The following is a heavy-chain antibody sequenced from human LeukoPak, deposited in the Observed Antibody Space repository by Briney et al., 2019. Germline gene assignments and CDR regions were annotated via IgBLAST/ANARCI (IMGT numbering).Heavy chain of an antibody. Sequence: ASVKVSCKASGGTFSSYTISWVRQAPGQGLEWMGRIIPILGIANYAQKFQGRVTITADKSTSTVYMELSSLRSEDTAVYYCASTYDSSGYYFSFDYWGQGTLVTVSS. V-gene: IGHV1-69*02. CDR1: GGTFSSYT. CDR3: ASTYDSSGYYFSFDY. D-gene: IGHD3-22*01. J-gene: IGHJ4*02. CDR2: IIPILGIA.